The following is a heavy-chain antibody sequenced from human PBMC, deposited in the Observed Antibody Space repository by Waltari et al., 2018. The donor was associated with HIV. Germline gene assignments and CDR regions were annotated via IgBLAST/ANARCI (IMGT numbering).Heavy chain of an antibody. D-gene: IGHD3-10*01. CDR2: IYYTGAA. V-gene: IGHV4-39*01. CDR3: ARAGRSFSSRPKTFDI. J-gene: IGHJ3*02. Sequence: QLQLWESGPGLVGASEALSLTCFVSGGSITSTNNSWGWIRQPPGEGLEWIGSIYYTGAAYYGPSLKSRVTISVDTSKNQFSLKLSSVTATDAAVYFCARAGRSFSSRPKTFDIWGPGTMVTVSS. CDR1: GGSITSTNNS.